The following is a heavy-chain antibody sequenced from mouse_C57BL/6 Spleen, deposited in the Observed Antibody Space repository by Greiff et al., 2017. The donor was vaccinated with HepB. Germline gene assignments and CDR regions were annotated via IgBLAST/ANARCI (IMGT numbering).Heavy chain of an antibody. J-gene: IGHJ2*01. CDR3: ARRFYDYDEGYFDY. D-gene: IGHD2-4*01. CDR2: ISSGGSYT. Sequence: EVQLVESGGDLVKPGGSLKLSCAASGFTFSSYGMSWIRQTPDKRLEWVATISSGGSYTYYPDSVKGRFTISRDNAKNTLYLQMSSLKSEDTAMYYCARRFYDYDEGYFDYWGQGTTLTVSS. V-gene: IGHV5-6*01. CDR1: GFTFSSYG.